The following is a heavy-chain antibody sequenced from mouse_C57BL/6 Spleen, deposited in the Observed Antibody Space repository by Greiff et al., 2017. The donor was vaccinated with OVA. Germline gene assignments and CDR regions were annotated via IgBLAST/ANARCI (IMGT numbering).Heavy chain of an antibody. CDR3: ARRYGGSSAWFAY. J-gene: IGHJ3*01. Sequence: VQLQESGAELVRPGTSVKVSCKASGYAFTNYLIEWVKQRPGQGLEWIGVINPGSGGTNYNEKFKGKATLTADKSSSTAYMQLSSLTSEDSAVYYCARRYGGSSAWFAYWGQGTLVTVSA. CDR2: INPGSGGT. CDR1: GYAFTNYL. D-gene: IGHD1-1*01. V-gene: IGHV1-54*01.